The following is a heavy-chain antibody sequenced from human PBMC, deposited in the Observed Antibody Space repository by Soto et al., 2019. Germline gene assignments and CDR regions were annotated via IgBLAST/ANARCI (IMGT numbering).Heavy chain of an antibody. CDR2: IYSSGRT. Sequence: QVQLQESGPGPVKASETLSLTCTLSGGSTSGNYWSWIRQPAGKGLEWIGRIYSSGRTHYNPSLKRRVTMSVYTNHFSLKLSAVTAADTAVYYCARDFDVNTALDYWYFDLWGSCTLVTVAS. D-gene: IGHD5-18*01. CDR3: ARDFDVNTALDYWYFDL. J-gene: IGHJ2*01. V-gene: IGHV4-4*07. CDR1: GGSTSGNY.